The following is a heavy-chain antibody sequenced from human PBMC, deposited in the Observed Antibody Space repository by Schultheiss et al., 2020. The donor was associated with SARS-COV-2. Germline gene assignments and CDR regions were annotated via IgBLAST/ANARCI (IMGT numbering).Heavy chain of an antibody. CDR3: ARDRVGYYYDSSGYYSGYYYGMDV. D-gene: IGHD3-22*01. CDR1: GGSISSYY. V-gene: IGHV4-59*01. Sequence: SETLSLTCTVSGGSISSYYWSWIRQPPGKGLEWIGEINHSGSTNYNPSLKSRVTISVDTSKNQFSLKLSSVTAADTAVYYCARDRVGYYYDSSGYYSGYYYGMDVWGQGTTVTVSS. CDR2: INHSGST. J-gene: IGHJ6*02.